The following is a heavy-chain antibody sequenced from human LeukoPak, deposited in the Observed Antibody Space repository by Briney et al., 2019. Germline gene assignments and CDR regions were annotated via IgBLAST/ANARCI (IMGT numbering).Heavy chain of an antibody. J-gene: IGHJ5*02. CDR3: ARERRYIPGFDP. CDR2: TSYDGSNK. D-gene: IGHD1-14*01. CDR1: GFTFSSYA. Sequence: GGSLRLSCAASGFTFSSYAMHWVRQAPGKGLEWVAVTSYDGSNKYYADSVKGRFTISRDNSKNTLYLQMNSLRAEDTAVYYCARERRYIPGFDPWGQGTLVTVSS. V-gene: IGHV3-30*04.